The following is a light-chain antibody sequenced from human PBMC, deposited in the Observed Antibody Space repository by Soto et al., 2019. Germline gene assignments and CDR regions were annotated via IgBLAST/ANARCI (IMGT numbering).Light chain of an antibody. CDR2: GAS. CDR3: QQYDSSPRA. V-gene: IGKV3-20*01. CDR1: QSFTSTS. Sequence: VLSQSPGTLSLSPRERNKLYCRASQSFTSTSLAWYQQKPGQAPRLLISGASRRAAGIPDRFSGSGSGTDFTLTISRLESEDIAVYYCQQYDSSPRAFGQGTKVEI. J-gene: IGKJ1*01.